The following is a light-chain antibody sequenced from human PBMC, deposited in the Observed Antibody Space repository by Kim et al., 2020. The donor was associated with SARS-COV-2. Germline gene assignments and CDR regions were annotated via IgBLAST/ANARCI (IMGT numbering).Light chain of an antibody. Sequence: DIVMTQSPDSLAVSLGERATINCKSSQSVLYSSNNKNYLAWYQQKPGQSPKLLIYWASTRESGVPDRFSGSGSGTDFTLTITSLQAEDVAVYYCQQYYSTPLTFRGGTKADIK. CDR1: QSVLYSSNNKNY. J-gene: IGKJ4*01. CDR3: QQYYSTPLT. V-gene: IGKV4-1*01. CDR2: WAS.